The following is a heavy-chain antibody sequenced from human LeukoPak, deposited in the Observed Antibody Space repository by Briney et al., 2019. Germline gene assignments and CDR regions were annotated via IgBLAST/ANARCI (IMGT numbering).Heavy chain of an antibody. D-gene: IGHD6-19*01. Sequence: PGGSPRLSCAAPGFTFSSYEMRWVRQAPGKGLEWVSYISSSGGTIYYADSVKGRFTISRDNAKNSLYLQMNSLRVEDTAVYYCARGGSGPSDHWGQGTLVTVSS. CDR3: ARGGSGPSDH. CDR1: GFTFSSYE. V-gene: IGHV3-48*03. J-gene: IGHJ4*02. CDR2: ISSSGGTI.